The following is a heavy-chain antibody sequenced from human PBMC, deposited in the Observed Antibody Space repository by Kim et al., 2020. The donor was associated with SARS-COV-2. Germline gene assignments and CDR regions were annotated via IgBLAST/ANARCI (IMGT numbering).Heavy chain of an antibody. CDR2: ISSSSSYI. J-gene: IGHJ6*02. V-gene: IGHV3-21*01. Sequence: GGSLRLSCAASGFTFSSYSMNWVRQAPGKGLEWVSSISSSSSYIYYADSVKGRFTISRDNAKNSLYLQMNSLRAEDTAVYYCARDGGHYDFWSGSTYGMDVWGQGTTVTVSS. D-gene: IGHD3-3*01. CDR1: GFTFSSYS. CDR3: ARDGGHYDFWSGSTYGMDV.